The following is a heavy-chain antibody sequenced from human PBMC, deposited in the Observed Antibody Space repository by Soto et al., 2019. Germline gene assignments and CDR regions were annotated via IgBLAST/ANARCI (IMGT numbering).Heavy chain of an antibody. CDR3: ARGTRSYTYNFIDT. CDR2: ISYDGNNK. CDR1: GFTFSSYA. D-gene: IGHD1-1*01. V-gene: IGHV3-30-3*01. Sequence: GGSLRLSCAASGFTFSSYAMHWVRQAPGKGLDWVAVISYDGNNKYYTDSAKGRFTISRDDSKNTLSLQMNSLRAEDTAVYYCARGTRSYTYNFIDTWGQGTLVTVSS. J-gene: IGHJ5*02.